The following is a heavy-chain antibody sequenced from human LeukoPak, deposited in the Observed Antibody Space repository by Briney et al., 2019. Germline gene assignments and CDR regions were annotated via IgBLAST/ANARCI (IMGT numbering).Heavy chain of an antibody. Sequence: ASVKVSCKASGYTCTGYYMHWVRQAPGQGLEWMGWINPSSGGTNYAQKFQGRVTMTRDTSISTAYMELRSLRSDDTAVYYCARGGDYYDSSGYYDDAFDIWGQGTMVTVSS. V-gene: IGHV1-2*02. CDR3: ARGGDYYDSSGYYDDAFDI. CDR1: GYTCTGYY. CDR2: INPSSGGT. D-gene: IGHD3-22*01. J-gene: IGHJ3*02.